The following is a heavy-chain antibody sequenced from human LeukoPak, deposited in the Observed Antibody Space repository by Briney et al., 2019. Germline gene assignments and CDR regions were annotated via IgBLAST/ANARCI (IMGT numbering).Heavy chain of an antibody. J-gene: IGHJ4*02. CDR3: ARDHGLTYSTSSKASYFDY. V-gene: IGHV1-46*01. D-gene: IGHD6-6*01. Sequence: ASVRVSCKASGYTSSSSYMHWVRQAPGQGLEWMGIINLIGGTTSSAQTFQGRVTMTRDMPTSTVYMELSSLMSEDTAVYYGARDHGLTYSTSSKASYFDYWGQGTMVSVSS. CDR2: INLIGGTT. CDR1: GYTSSSSY.